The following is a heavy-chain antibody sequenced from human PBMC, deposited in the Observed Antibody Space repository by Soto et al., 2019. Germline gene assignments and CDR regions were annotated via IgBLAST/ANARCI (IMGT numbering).Heavy chain of an antibody. CDR2: IYYSGST. Sequence: LSLTCTVSGGSISSGGYYWSWIRQHPGKGLEWIGYIYYSGSTYYNPSLKSRVTISVDTSKNQFSLKLSSVTAADTAVYYCARGHPYCGGDCYAFDIWGQGTMVTVSS. V-gene: IGHV4-31*03. CDR1: GGSISSGGYY. CDR3: ARGHPYCGGDCYAFDI. J-gene: IGHJ3*02. D-gene: IGHD2-21*02.